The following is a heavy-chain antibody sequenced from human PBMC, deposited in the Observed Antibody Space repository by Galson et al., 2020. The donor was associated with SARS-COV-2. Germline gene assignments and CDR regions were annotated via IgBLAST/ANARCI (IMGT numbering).Heavy chain of an antibody. D-gene: IGHD3-9*01. CDR2: ISAYNGNT. Sequence: ASVKVSCKASGYTFTSYGISWVRQAPGQGLEWMGWISAYNGNTNYAQKLQGRVTMTTDTSTSTAYMELRSLRSDDTAVYYCARARVDILTGYSPRYFDYWGQGTLVTVSS. V-gene: IGHV1-18*01. CDR3: ARARVDILTGYSPRYFDY. CDR1: GYTFTSYG. J-gene: IGHJ4*02.